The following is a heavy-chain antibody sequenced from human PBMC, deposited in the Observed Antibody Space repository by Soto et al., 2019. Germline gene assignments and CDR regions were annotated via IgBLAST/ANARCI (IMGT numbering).Heavy chain of an antibody. D-gene: IGHD4-17*01. J-gene: IGHJ4*02. V-gene: IGHV1-69*12. Sequence: QVQLVQSGAEVKKPGSSVKVSCKASGGTFSSYAISWVRQAPGQGLEWMGGIIPIFGTANYAQKFQGRVTITADESTSRAYVERSSLRSEDTAVYYGASYGGRGDDLERIFDCWGQGTLVTVSS. CDR1: GGTFSSYA. CDR3: ASYGGRGDDLERIFDC. CDR2: IIPIFGTA.